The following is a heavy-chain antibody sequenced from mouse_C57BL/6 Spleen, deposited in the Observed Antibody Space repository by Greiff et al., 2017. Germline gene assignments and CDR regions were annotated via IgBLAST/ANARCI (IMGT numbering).Heavy chain of an antibody. CDR1: GYTFTEYT. CDR3: ARHEETGLDY. V-gene: IGHV1-62-2*01. J-gene: IGHJ2*01. CDR2: FYPGSGSI. Sequence: QVHVKQSGAELVKPGASVKLSCKASGYTFTEYTIHWVKQRSGQGLEWIGWFYPGSGSIKYNEKVKDKATLTADKSASTVYIELSRVTSEDSAVYFCARHEETGLDYWGQGTTLTVSS.